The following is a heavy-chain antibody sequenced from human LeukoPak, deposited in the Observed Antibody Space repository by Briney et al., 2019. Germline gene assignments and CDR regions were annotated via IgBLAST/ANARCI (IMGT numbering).Heavy chain of an antibody. CDR3: ASAPADYGDPHFDY. D-gene: IGHD4-17*01. CDR1: GGTFSSYA. V-gene: IGHV1-69*06. J-gene: IGHJ4*02. CDR2: IIPIFGTA. Sequence: GASVKVSCKASGGTFSSYAISWVRQAPGQGLEWMGGIIPIFGTANYAQKFQGRVTITAAKSTSTAYMELSSLRSEDTAVYYYASAPADYGDPHFDYWGQGTLVTVSS.